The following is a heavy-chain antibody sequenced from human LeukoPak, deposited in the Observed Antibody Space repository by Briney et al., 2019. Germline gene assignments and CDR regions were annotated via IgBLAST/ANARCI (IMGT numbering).Heavy chain of an antibody. CDR2: IRGSGGTI. CDR1: GFAFSSYE. CDR3: ARRAWDAFDI. J-gene: IGHJ3*02. V-gene: IGHV3-48*03. Sequence: GGSLGLSCAASGFAFSSYEMNWVRQAPGKGLEWVSYIRGSGGTIFYADSVKCRFTISRDNAKNSLYLQMNSLRAEDTAVYYCARRAWDAFDIWGQGTMVTVSS.